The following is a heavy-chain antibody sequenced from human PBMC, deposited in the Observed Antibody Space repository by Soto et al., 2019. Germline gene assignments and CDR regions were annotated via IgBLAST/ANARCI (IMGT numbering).Heavy chain of an antibody. D-gene: IGHD2-15*01. J-gene: IGHJ6*02. Sequence: PSQTLSLTCVISGYSVSSSSVAWDWVRQSPSRGLEWLGRTYYRSRWYSDFAVSVRGRIVINADTFKNQFSLQLNSVTPEDTAVYFCARSEEDSDYYYYGLEVWGQGTTVTVSS. CDR2: TYYRSRWYS. CDR3: ARSEEDSDYYYYGLEV. V-gene: IGHV6-1*01. CDR1: GYSVSSSSVA.